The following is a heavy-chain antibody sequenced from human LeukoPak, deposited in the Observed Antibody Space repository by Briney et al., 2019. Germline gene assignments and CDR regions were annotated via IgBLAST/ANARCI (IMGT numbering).Heavy chain of an antibody. CDR3: ARDVGYSYGPMGLEY. V-gene: IGHV3-7*01. J-gene: IGHJ4*02. D-gene: IGHD5-18*01. Sequence: PGGSLRLSCAASGFTFSSYWMSWVRQAPGKGLEWVANIKQDGSEKYYVDSVKGRFTISRDNAKNSLYLQMNSLRAEDTAVYYCARDVGYSYGPMGLEYWGQGTLVTVSS. CDR2: IKQDGSEK. CDR1: GFTFSSYW.